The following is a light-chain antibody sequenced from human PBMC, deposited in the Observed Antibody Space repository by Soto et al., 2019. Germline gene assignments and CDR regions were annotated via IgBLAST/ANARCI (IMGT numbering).Light chain of an antibody. Sequence: NFMLTQPHSVSESPGKTVTISCTRSSGSIASNYVQWYQQRPGSAPTTVIYEDHQRPSGVPDRFSGSIDSSSNSASLTISGLKTEDEADYYCQSYDSSNVVFGGGTKVTVL. CDR2: EDH. V-gene: IGLV6-57*04. CDR3: QSYDSSNVV. J-gene: IGLJ2*01. CDR1: SGSIASNY.